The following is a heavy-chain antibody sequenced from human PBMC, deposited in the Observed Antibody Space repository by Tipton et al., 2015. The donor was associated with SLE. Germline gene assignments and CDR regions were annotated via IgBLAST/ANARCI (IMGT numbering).Heavy chain of an antibody. V-gene: IGHV4-61*09. Sequence: TLSLTCTVSGGSISSDTYYWSWIRQPAGKGLEWIGHIQSSGSTNYNPSLKSRVTISVDMSKNQFSLKLTSVTAADTAVYYCARGPLEDATSSGGELIDYWGQGSLVTVSS. CDR2: IQSSGST. D-gene: IGHD6-6*01. J-gene: IGHJ4*02. CDR1: GGSISSDTYY. CDR3: ARGPLEDATSSGGELIDY.